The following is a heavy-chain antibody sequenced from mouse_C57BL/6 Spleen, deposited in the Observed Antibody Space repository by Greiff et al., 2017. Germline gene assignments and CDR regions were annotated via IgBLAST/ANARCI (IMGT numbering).Heavy chain of an antibody. CDR3: ARTPYDYDALYYAMDY. Sequence: EVHLVESGGGLVQPGGSLSLSCAASGFTFTDYYMSWVRQPPGKALEWLGFIRNKANGYTTEYSASVKGRFTISRDNSQSILYLQMNALRAEDSATYYCARTPYDYDALYYAMDYWGKGTSVTVSS. J-gene: IGHJ4*01. D-gene: IGHD2-4*01. CDR2: IRNKANGYTT. V-gene: IGHV7-3*01. CDR1: GFTFTDYY.